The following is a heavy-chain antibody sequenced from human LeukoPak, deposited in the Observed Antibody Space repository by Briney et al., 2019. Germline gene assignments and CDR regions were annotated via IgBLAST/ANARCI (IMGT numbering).Heavy chain of an antibody. Sequence: GRSLRLSCAASGFTFSSYGMHWVRQAPGKGLEWVAVIWYDGSNRFYADSVKGRFTISRDNSKNTLYLQMNSLRAEDTAVDYCARDRAAADLDYWGQGTLVTVSS. J-gene: IGHJ4*02. CDR3: ARDRAAADLDY. CDR1: GFTFSSYG. CDR2: IWYDGSNR. V-gene: IGHV3-33*01. D-gene: IGHD6-13*01.